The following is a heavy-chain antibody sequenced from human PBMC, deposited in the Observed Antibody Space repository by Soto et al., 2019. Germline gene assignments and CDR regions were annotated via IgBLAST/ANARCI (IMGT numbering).Heavy chain of an antibody. CDR3: ARDTDGYNLDAFDI. CDR2: IIPIFGTA. D-gene: IGHD5-12*01. CDR1: GGTFSSYA. V-gene: IGHV1-69*13. Sequence: ASVKVSCKASGGTFSSYAISWVRQAPGQGLEWMGGIIPIFGTANYAQKFQGRVTITADESTSTAYMELSSLRSEDTAVYYCARDTDGYNLDAFDIWGQGTMVTVSS. J-gene: IGHJ3*02.